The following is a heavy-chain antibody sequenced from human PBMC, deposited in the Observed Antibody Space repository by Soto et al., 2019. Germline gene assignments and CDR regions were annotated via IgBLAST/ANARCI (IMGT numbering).Heavy chain of an antibody. CDR3: ARDASSSIGVLRFLEWFSHYGMDV. Sequence: GGSLRLSCAASGFTFSSYGMHWVRQAPGKGLEWVAVIWYDGSNKYYADSVKGRFTISRDNSKNTLYLQMNSLRAEDTAVYYCARDASSSIGVLRFLEWFSHYGMDVWGQGTTVTVSS. D-gene: IGHD3-3*01. V-gene: IGHV3-33*01. CDR2: IWYDGSNK. J-gene: IGHJ6*02. CDR1: GFTFSSYG.